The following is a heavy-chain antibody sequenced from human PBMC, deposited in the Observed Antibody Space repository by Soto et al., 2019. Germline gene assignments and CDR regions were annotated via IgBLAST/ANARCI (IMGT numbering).Heavy chain of an antibody. D-gene: IGHD3-22*01. CDR2: IWYDGSNK. J-gene: IGHJ6*02. Sequence: SLSLSCAASGFTFSSYGMHWVRQAPGKGLEWVAVIWYDGSNKYYADSVKGRFTISRDNSKNTLYLQMNSLRAEDTAVYYCARDSNYDSSGYYTFGGYGMDVWGQGTTVTGSS. V-gene: IGHV3-33*01. CDR1: GFTFSSYG. CDR3: ARDSNYDSSGYYTFGGYGMDV.